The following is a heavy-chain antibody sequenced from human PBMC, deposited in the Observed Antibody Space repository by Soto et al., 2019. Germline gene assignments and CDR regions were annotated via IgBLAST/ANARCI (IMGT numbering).Heavy chain of an antibody. Sequence: QVQLQESGPGLVKPSETLSLTCTVSGGSISSYYWSWIRQPPGKGLEWIGYIYYSGSTNYNPSLKSRGTNEVDTSKNQFSLKLSSVTAADTAVYYCARVWGGAFDIWGQGTMVTVSS. CDR1: GGSISSYY. V-gene: IGHV4-59*01. D-gene: IGHD3-10*01. CDR3: ARVWGGAFDI. J-gene: IGHJ3*02. CDR2: IYYSGST.